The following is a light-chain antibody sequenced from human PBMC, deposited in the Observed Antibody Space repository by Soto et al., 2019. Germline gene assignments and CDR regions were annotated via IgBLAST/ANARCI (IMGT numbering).Light chain of an antibody. CDR1: ESISNW. V-gene: IGKV1-5*03. CDR2: KAS. Sequence: DIQMTQSPSTLSASVGDRVTITCRASESISNWLAWYQQAPGKAPKLLIYKASSLEFGVPSRFSGSGSGTEFSLTISSLLPDDFATYYCQQYNNYPLTFGGGTKAEIK. J-gene: IGKJ4*01. CDR3: QQYNNYPLT.